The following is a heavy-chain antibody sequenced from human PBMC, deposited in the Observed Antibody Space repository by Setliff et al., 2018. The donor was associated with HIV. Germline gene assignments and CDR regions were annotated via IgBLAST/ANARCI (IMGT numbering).Heavy chain of an antibody. CDR1: GFTFSSHT. CDR3: AKNDDILTGFAN. CDR2: LSGHTMTT. V-gene: IGHV3-23*01. Sequence: PGGSLRLSCAASGFTFSSHTMSWVRQAPGKGLEWVSSLSGHTMTTYYAGSVTGRSTISRDVSNNTLYFQMNSLRAEDTAIYFCAKNDDILTGFANWGQGTLVTVSS. D-gene: IGHD3-9*01. J-gene: IGHJ4*02.